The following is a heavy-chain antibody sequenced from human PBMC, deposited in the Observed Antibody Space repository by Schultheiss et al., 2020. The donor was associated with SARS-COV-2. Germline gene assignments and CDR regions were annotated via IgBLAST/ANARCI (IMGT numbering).Heavy chain of an antibody. CDR1: GFTFSSYA. J-gene: IGHJ4*02. CDR2: ISSGGGST. D-gene: IGHD6-19*01. V-gene: IGHV3-23*01. CDR3: ARDFTARGSGGSFHC. Sequence: GGSLRLSYSASGFTFSSYAMSWVRQAPGKGLEWVSAISSGGGSTYYPDSVKGRFTISRDNSNNTLYLQMNSLKAEDTAVYYCARDFTARGSGGSFHCWGQGTLVTASS.